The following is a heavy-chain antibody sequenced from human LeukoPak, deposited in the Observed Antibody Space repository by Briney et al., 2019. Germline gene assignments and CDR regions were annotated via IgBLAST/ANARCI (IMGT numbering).Heavy chain of an antibody. CDR2: IYYSGST. D-gene: IGHD3-10*01. Sequence: SETLSLTCTVSGGSISSYYWSRIRQSPGKGLEWIGYIYYSGSTKYNPSLNSRVTISVDTSKNQFSLKLSSVTAADTAVYYCARYGITIVRGGKYYFDYWGQGTLVTVSS. CDR1: GGSISSYY. J-gene: IGHJ4*02. CDR3: ARYGITIVRGGKYYFDY. V-gene: IGHV4-59*08.